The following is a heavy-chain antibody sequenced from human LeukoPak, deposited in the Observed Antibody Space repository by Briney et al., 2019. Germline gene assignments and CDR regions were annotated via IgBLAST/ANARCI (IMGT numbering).Heavy chain of an antibody. CDR3: ARNVGHCSGGSCYSRNWFDP. D-gene: IGHD2-15*01. J-gene: IGHJ5*02. V-gene: IGHV5-51*01. CDR1: GYSFTSYW. Sequence: GESLKISCKGSGYSFTSYWIGWVRQMPGKGLEWMGIIYPGDSDTRYSPSFQGQVTISADKSISTAYLQWSSLKASDTAMYYCARNVGHCSGGSCYSRNWFDPWGQGTLVTVSS. CDR2: IYPGDSDT.